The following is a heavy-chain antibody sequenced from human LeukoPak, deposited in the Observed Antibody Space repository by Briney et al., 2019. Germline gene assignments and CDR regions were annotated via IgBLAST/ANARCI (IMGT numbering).Heavy chain of an antibody. Sequence: SQTLSLTCTVSGGSISSGDYCWSWIRQPPGKGLEWIGYIYYNGSTYYNPSLKSRVTISVDTSKNQFSLKLSSVTAADTAVYYCARAGGWPEPDYFDYWGQGTLVTVSS. CDR2: IYYNGST. CDR3: ARAGGWPEPDYFDY. CDR1: GGSISSGDYC. J-gene: IGHJ4*02. V-gene: IGHV4-30-4*01. D-gene: IGHD6-19*01.